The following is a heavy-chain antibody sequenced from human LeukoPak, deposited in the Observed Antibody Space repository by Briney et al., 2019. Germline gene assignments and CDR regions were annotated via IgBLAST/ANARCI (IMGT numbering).Heavy chain of an antibody. J-gene: IGHJ4*02. CDR2: IYTSGST. CDR1: GGSISSGSYY. D-gene: IGHD6-19*01. V-gene: IGHV4-61*02. CDR3: ARANYIAVAGYFDY. Sequence: SQTLSLTCTVSGGSISSGSYYWSWIRQPAGKGLEWIGRIYTSGSTNYNPSLKSRVTISVDTSKNQFSLKLSSVTAADTAEYYCARANYIAVAGYFDYWGQGTLVTVSS.